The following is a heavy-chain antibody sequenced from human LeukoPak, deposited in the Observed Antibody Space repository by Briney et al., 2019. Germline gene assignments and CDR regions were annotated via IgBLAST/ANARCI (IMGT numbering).Heavy chain of an antibody. CDR3: ARADFWSGYSHYFDY. D-gene: IGHD3-3*01. Sequence: SETLSLTCTVSGGSISSSTYYWSWIRQPAGKGLEWIGRIYTSGSTNYNPSLKSRVTMSVDTSKNQFSLKLSSVTAADTAVYYCARADFWSGYSHYFDYWGQGTLVTVSS. CDR2: IYTSGST. J-gene: IGHJ4*02. CDR1: GGSISSSTYY. V-gene: IGHV4-61*02.